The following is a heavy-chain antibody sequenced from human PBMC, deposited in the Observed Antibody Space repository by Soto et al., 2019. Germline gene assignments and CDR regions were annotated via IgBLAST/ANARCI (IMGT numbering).Heavy chain of an antibody. V-gene: IGHV4-30-4*01. J-gene: IGHJ5*02. CDR2: IYYSGST. CDR3: ARYSRYRFWFDP. D-gene: IGHD2-21*01. CDR1: GGSISSGDYY. Sequence: SETLSLTCTVSGGSISSGDYYWSWIRQPPGKGLEWIGYIYYSGSTYYNPSLKSRVTISVDTSKNQFSLKLSSVTAADTAVYYCARYSRYRFWFDPWGQGTLVTVS.